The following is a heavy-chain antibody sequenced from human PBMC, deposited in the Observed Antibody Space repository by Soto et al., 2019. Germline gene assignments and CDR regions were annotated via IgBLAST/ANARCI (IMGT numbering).Heavy chain of an antibody. CDR3: ASSGDYLQNYGMDV. D-gene: IGHD4-17*01. J-gene: IGHJ6*02. Sequence: SEALYLKCTVSGGSIISGDYYWSWIRQPPGKGLEWIGYIYYSGSTYYNPSLKSRVTISVDTSKNQFSLKLSSVTAADTAVYYCASSGDYLQNYGMDVWGQGTTVPVSS. V-gene: IGHV4-30-4*01. CDR2: IYYSGST. CDR1: GGSIISGDYY.